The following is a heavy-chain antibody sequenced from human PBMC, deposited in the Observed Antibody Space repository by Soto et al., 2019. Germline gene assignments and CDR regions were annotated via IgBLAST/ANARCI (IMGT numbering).Heavy chain of an antibody. D-gene: IGHD3-16*01. CDR1: GFTFSSYV. J-gene: IGHJ4*02. CDR3: AKGFLWQPYFDY. CDR2: ITDRGGST. V-gene: IGHV3-23*01. Sequence: GSLRLSCAASGFTFSSYVMNWVRQAPGKGLEWVSSITDRGGSTYYADSVKGRFTISRDNSKNTLYLQMNSLRAEDTAVYYCAKGFLWQPYFDYWGQGTLVTVSS.